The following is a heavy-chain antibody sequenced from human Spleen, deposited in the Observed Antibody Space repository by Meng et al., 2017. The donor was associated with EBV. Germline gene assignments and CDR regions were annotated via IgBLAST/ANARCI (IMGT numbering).Heavy chain of an antibody. CDR3: ARGLAYGDSGVDY. V-gene: IGHV7-4-1*02. D-gene: IGHD4-17*01. CDR1: GYTFTSYA. J-gene: IGHJ4*02. Sequence: QVQLVQSGSELKKPGASVKVSCKASGYTFTSYAMNWVRQAPGQGLEWLGWTNTNTGFPTSAQGFRGRLVFSLDTSVSTAYLQINSLKADDTAVYYCARGLAYGDSGVDYWGQGTLVTVSS. CDR2: TNTNTGFP.